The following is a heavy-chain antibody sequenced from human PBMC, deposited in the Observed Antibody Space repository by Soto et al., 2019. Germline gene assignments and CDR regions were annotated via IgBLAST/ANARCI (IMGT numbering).Heavy chain of an antibody. V-gene: IGHV4-34*01. J-gene: IGHJ6*02. CDR3: ARVSTYYYGSGSYYNPYYYGMDV. CDR2: INHSGST. D-gene: IGHD3-10*01. Sequence: SETLSLTCAVYGGSFSGYYWSWIRQPPGKGLEWIGEINHSGSTNYNPSLKSRVTISVDTSKNQFSLKLSSVTAAATAVYYCARVSTYYYGSGSYYNPYYYGMDVWGQGTTVTVSS. CDR1: GGSFSGYY.